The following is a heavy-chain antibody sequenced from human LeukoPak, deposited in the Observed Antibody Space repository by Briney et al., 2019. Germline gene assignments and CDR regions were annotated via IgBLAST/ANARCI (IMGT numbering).Heavy chain of an antibody. CDR3: ARCEGYSGYELPPTYGAAFDI. V-gene: IGHV3-66*01. Sequence: PGGSLRLSCAASGFTVSSNYMSWVRQAPGKGLEWVSVIYSGGSTYYADSVKGRFTISRDNSKNTLYLQMNSLRAEDTAVYYCARCEGYSGYELPPTYGAAFDIWGQGTMVTVSS. D-gene: IGHD5-12*01. CDR1: GFTVSSNY. J-gene: IGHJ3*02. CDR2: IYSGGST.